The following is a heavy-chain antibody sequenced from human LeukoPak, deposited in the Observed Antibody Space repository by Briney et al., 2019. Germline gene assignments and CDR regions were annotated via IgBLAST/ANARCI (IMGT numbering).Heavy chain of an antibody. CDR2: IYYSGST. Sequence: PSETLSLTCTVSGGSISSGDYYWSWIRQPPWKGLDWIGYIYYSGSTYYNPSLKSRVTISVDTSKNQFSLKLSSVTAADTAVYYCARDLTTIVGASTWGQGTLVTVSS. CDR1: GGSISSGDYY. D-gene: IGHD1-26*01. V-gene: IGHV4-30-4*08. J-gene: IGHJ5*02. CDR3: ARDLTTIVGAST.